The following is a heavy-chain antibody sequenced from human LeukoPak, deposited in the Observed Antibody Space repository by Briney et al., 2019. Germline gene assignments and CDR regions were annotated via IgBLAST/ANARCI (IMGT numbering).Heavy chain of an antibody. V-gene: IGHV3-66*01. D-gene: IGHD5-24*01. J-gene: IGHJ3*02. CDR1: ASTISTNY. CDR2: IYSGGTT. CDR3: ARGRDADPAFDI. Sequence: GGSLRLSCAASASTISTNYMTWVRRAPGKGLDWVSVIYSGGTTYYADSVKGRFTLSRDNSKNTLYLQMNSLRAEDTAVYYCARGRDADPAFDIWGQGTMVTVSS.